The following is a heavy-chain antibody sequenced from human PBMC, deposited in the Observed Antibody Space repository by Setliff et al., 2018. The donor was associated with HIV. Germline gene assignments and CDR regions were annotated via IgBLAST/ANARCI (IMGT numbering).Heavy chain of an antibody. CDR1: GYTFTSYD. J-gene: IGHJ4*02. D-gene: IGHD2-15*01. CDR2: MNPKSGNT. CDR3: ARDRGGSWTFDH. Sequence: ASVKVSCKASGYTFTSYDINWVRQATGQGLEWMGWMNPKSGNTGYAQKFQGRITMTRDTSISTAYMELSSLKSEDTAVYYCARDRGGSWTFDHWGQGTLVTVSS. V-gene: IGHV1-8*01.